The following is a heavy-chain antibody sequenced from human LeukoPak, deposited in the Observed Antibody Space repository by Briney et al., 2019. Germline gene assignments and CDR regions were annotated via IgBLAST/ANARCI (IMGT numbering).Heavy chain of an antibody. Sequence: GGSLRLSCAASGFTFSSYAMHWVRQAPGKGLEWVAVISYDGSNEYYADSEKGRFTISRDNSKNTLYLQMNSLRAEDTAVYYCAREAAGTFDYWGQGTLVTVSS. CDR2: ISYDGSNE. V-gene: IGHV3-30*04. CDR1: GFTFSSYA. J-gene: IGHJ4*02. D-gene: IGHD6-13*01. CDR3: AREAAGTFDY.